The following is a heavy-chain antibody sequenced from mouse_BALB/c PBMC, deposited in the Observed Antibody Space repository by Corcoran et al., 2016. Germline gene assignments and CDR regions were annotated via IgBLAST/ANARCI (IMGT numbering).Heavy chain of an antibody. D-gene: IGHD4-1*01. J-gene: IGHJ1*01. V-gene: IGHV14-3*02. Sequence: EVQLQQSGAELVKPGASVKLSCTASGFNIKDNYMNWVKQRPEQGLEWIGRNDPANGNTKYDPKFPGKANITADTSSSTAYLQHSSLTSDDTAVFYCANWDWFVDVWGAGITVTVSS. CDR2: NDPANGNT. CDR1: GFNIKDNY. CDR3: ANWDWFVDV.